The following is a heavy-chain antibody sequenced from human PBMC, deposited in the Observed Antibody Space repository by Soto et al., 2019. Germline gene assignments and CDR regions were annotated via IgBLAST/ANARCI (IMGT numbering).Heavy chain of an antibody. V-gene: IGHV1-69*02. D-gene: IGHD5-12*01. CDR3: AGHGGYDYTDWFDP. CDR1: GGTFSSYT. Sequence: QVQLVQSGAEVKKPGSSVKVSCKASGGTFSSYTISWVRQAPGQGLEWMGRIIPILGIANYAQKFQGRVTITADKSTSTAYMELSSLRSEDTAVYYCAGHGGYDYTDWFDPWGQGTLVTVSS. J-gene: IGHJ5*02. CDR2: IIPILGIA.